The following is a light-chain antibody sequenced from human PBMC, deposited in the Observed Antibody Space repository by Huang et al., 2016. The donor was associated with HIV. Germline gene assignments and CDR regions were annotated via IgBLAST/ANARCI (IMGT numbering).Light chain of an antibody. Sequence: EMVMTQSPATLSVSPGERATLSCRASQGISSNLAWYQQKPGQAPRLLSYGASTRATGIPARFSGSGSGTEFTLTISSLQSEDFAIYYCQQYGNWPPITFGQGTRLEIK. CDR2: GAS. V-gene: IGKV3-15*01. CDR1: QGISSN. CDR3: QQYGNWPPIT. J-gene: IGKJ5*01.